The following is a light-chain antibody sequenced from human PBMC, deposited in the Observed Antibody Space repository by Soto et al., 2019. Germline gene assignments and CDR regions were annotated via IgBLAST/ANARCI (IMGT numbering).Light chain of an antibody. CDR3: QKYNSAPLT. CDR2: KAS. J-gene: IGKJ4*01. Sequence: DIQITQSPSTLAASVGDRGTITCRASQSISSWLAWYQQKPGKAPKLLIYKASSLESGVPSRFSGSGSGTDFTLTISSLQPEDVAAYYCQKYNSAPLTFGGGTKV. CDR1: QSISSW. V-gene: IGKV1-5*03.